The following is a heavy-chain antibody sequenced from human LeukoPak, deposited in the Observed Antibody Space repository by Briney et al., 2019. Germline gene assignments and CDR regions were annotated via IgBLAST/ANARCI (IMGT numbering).Heavy chain of an antibody. J-gene: IGHJ4*02. D-gene: IGHD2-2*01. Sequence: GGSLRLSCAVSGFTFSSHTMNWVRQAPGKGLEWVSFMSGSGTYTSYAGPVKGRFIISRDNAKNSLYLQMNSLRVEDTAVYYCARDASSWYTDFCGQGTLVTVSS. CDR1: GFTFSSHT. CDR2: MSGSGTYT. CDR3: ARDASSWYTDF. V-gene: IGHV3-21*01.